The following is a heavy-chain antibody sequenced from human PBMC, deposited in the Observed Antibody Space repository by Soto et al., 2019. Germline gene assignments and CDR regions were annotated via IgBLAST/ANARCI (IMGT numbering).Heavy chain of an antibody. CDR2: ISGGSSYT. CDR3: AKTRVADSGYYFDH. J-gene: IGHJ4*02. V-gene: IGHV3-11*03. CDR1: GFSFGDSY. D-gene: IGHD3-10*01. Sequence: PGGPLRLSCAASGFSFGDSYMSWIRQYAGKGLEWLSYISGGSSYTKYAESVKGRFTISRDNARRSLFLQVNGLRADDTAIYYCAKTRVADSGYYFDHWGQGTLVTVSS.